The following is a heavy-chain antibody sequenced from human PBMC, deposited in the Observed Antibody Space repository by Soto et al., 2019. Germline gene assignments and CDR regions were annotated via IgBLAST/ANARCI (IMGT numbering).Heavy chain of an antibody. V-gene: IGHV3-23*01. CDR3: AKDMGYCGGGRCYSDFDY. Sequence: GSMRLSCAASGFTFSSYAMSWVRQAPGKGLEWVSAISGSGGSTYYADSVKGRFTISRDNSKNTLYLQMNSLRAEDTAVYYCAKDMGYCGGGRCYSDFDYCGQGNLVTVSS. CDR1: GFTFSSYA. CDR2: ISGSGGST. J-gene: IGHJ4*02. D-gene: IGHD2-15*01.